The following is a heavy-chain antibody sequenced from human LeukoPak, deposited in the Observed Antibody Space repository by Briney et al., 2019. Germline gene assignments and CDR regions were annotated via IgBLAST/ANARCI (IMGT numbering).Heavy chain of an antibody. Sequence: SVKVSCKASGYTFTSYAISWVRQAPGQGLEWMGGIIPIFGTANYAQKFQGRVTITADESTSTAYMELSSLRSEDTAVYYCASSYGDYRVYHDAFDIWGQGTMVTVSS. CDR2: IIPIFGTA. CDR3: ASSYGDYRVYHDAFDI. CDR1: GYTFTSYA. J-gene: IGHJ3*02. V-gene: IGHV1-69*13. D-gene: IGHD4-17*01.